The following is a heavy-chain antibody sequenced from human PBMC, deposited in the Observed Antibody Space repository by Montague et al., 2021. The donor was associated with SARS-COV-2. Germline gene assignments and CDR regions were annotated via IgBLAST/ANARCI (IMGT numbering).Heavy chain of an antibody. CDR1: GGSFSGYY. V-gene: IGHV4-34*01. CDR3: ARRGSSVWGVSVSAELDY. D-gene: IGHD3-10*01. CDR2: INHSGST. J-gene: IGHJ4*02. Sequence: SETLSLTCAVYGGSFSGYYWSWIRQPPEKGLEWIGEINHSGSTNTNPSLKSRVIISVDTSKNQFSLKLSSVTAADTAVYYCARRGSSVWGVSVSAELDYWGQGILVIVSS.